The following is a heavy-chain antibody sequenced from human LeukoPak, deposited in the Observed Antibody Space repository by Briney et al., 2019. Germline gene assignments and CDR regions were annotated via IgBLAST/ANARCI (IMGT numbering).Heavy chain of an antibody. CDR1: GYTFTGYY. CDR3: ATYSSGWYSLGAFDI. Sequence: GASVKVSCKASGYTFTGYYMHWVRQAPGQGLEWMGWINPNSGGTNYAQKFQGRVTMTRDTSISTAYMELSRLRSDDTAVYYCATYSSGWYSLGAFDIWGQGTKVTVSS. J-gene: IGHJ3*02. CDR2: INPNSGGT. D-gene: IGHD6-19*01. V-gene: IGHV1-2*02.